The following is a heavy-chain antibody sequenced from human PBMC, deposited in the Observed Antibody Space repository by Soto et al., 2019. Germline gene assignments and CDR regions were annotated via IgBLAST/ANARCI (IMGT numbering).Heavy chain of an antibody. V-gene: IGHV3-23*01. D-gene: IGHD3-10*01. J-gene: IGHJ6*03. Sequence: GESLKISCAASGFTFSSYAMTWVRQAPGKGLEWVSTISGSGGSTYYADSVKGRLTISRDNSKSTLYLQMNSLRAEDTAVYYCAKEVQPYYCYYMDVWGKGTTVTVSS. CDR3: AKEVQPYYCYYMDV. CDR1: GFTFSSYA. CDR2: ISGSGGST.